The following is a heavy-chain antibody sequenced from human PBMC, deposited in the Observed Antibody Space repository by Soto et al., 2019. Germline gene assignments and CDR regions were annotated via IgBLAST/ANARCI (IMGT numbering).Heavy chain of an antibody. CDR2: IYYSGST. J-gene: IGHJ6*02. Sequence: SETLSLTCTVSGGAISRGGYYWSWIRQHPGKGLEWIGYIYYSGSTYYNPSLKSRVTISVDTSKNQFSLKLSSVTAADTAVYYCARDRWNRNYYYYYGMDVWGQGTTVTVSS. V-gene: IGHV4-31*03. CDR1: GGAISRGGYY. CDR3: ARDRWNRNYYYYYGMDV. D-gene: IGHD1-1*01.